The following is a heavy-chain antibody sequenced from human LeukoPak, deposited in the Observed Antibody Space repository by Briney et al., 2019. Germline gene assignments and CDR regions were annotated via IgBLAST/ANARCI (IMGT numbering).Heavy chain of an antibody. J-gene: IGHJ6*02. CDR2: ISSSSSTI. D-gene: IGHD6-19*01. Sequence: GGSLRLSCAASGFTFSSYSMNWVRQAPGKGLEWVSYISSSSSTIYYADSVKGRFTISRDNAKNSLYLQMNSLRDEDTAVYYCARDLSDSSGWYTRYNYYGMDVWGQGTTVTVSS. CDR1: GFTFSSYS. V-gene: IGHV3-48*02. CDR3: ARDLSDSSGWYTRYNYYGMDV.